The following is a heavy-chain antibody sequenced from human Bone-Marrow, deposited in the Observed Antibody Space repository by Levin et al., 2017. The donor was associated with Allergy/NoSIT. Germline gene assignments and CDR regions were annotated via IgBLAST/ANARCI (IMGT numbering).Heavy chain of an antibody. Sequence: SQTLSLTCTVSGGSISSSSYYWGWIRQPPGKGLEWIGSIYYSGSTYYNPSLKSRVTISVDTSKNQFSLKLSSVTAADTAVYYCARHFSWFDPWGQGTLVTVSS. CDR2: IYYSGST. CDR3: ARHFSWFDP. CDR1: GGSISSSSYY. V-gene: IGHV4-39*01. J-gene: IGHJ5*02.